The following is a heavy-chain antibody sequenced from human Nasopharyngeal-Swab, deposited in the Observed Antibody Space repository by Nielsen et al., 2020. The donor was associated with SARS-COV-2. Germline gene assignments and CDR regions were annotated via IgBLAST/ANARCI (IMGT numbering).Heavy chain of an antibody. Sequence: GSLRLSCTVSGGSISSYYWSWIRQPPGKGLEWVGYIYYSGSTNYNPSVKSRVNISVDTSTNQFSLKLSSVTAADTAVYYCACARVWPTSYFDSSGYHDAFDIWGQGTMVTVSS. CDR2: IYYSGST. CDR3: ACARVWPTSYFDSSGYHDAFDI. D-gene: IGHD3-22*01. V-gene: IGHV4-59*01. J-gene: IGHJ3*02. CDR1: GGSISSYY.